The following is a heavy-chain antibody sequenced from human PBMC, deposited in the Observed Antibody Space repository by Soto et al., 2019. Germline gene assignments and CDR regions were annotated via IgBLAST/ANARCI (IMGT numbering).Heavy chain of an antibody. Sequence: SETLSLTCSVSGGTISGYYWTWIRQPAGKGLEWIGRIYSSGNTKYNPSLQSRVTMSLDTSNNQFSLRLTSVTAADTAVYYCARGQRVSDWLDPWGPGALLTASS. V-gene: IGHV4-4*07. D-gene: IGHD2-2*01. J-gene: IGHJ5*02. CDR3: ARGQRVSDWLDP. CDR2: IYSSGNT. CDR1: GGTISGYY.